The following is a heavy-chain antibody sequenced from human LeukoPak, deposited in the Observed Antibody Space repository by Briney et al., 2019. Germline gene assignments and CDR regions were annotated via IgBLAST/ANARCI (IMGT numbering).Heavy chain of an antibody. Sequence: GASVKVSCKASGYTFTSYAMHSVRQAPGQRLEWMGWINAGNGNTKYSQKFQGRVTITRDTSASTAYMELSSLRSEDTVVYYCARDTGRAAARYWYFDLGGRGTLVTVSS. V-gene: IGHV1-3*01. CDR1: GYTFTSYA. J-gene: IGHJ2*01. D-gene: IGHD6-13*01. CDR2: INAGNGNT. CDR3: ARDTGRAAARYWYFDL.